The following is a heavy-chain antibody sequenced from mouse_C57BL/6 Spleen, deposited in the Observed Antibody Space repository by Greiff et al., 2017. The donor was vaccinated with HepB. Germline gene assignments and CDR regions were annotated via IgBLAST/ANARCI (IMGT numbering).Heavy chain of an antibody. D-gene: IGHD2-1*01. CDR2: INPNNGGT. V-gene: IGHV1-22*01. CDR1: GYTFTDYN. J-gene: IGHJ3*01. Sequence: VQLQQSGPELVKPGASVKMSCKASGYTFTDYNMHWVKQSHGKSLEWIGYINPNNGGTSYNQKFKGKATLTVNKSSSPAYMELRSLTSEDSAVYYCARGALYYGNAWFAYWGQGTLVTVSA. CDR3: ARGALYYGNAWFAY.